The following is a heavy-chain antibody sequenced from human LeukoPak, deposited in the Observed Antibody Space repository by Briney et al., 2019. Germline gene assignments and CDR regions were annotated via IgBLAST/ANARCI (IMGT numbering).Heavy chain of an antibody. CDR1: GYTFTGYY. J-gene: IGHJ3*02. CDR3: ARNIWFGESADAFDI. D-gene: IGHD3-10*01. CDR2: IKPNSGDT. V-gene: IGHV1-2*02. Sequence: ASVKVSCKASGYTFTGYYMHWVRQAPGQGLEWMGWIKPNSGDTKYAQKFQGRVTMTRDKSIRTAYMELSRLTSDDTAVYYCARNIWFGESADAFDIWGQGTMVTVSS.